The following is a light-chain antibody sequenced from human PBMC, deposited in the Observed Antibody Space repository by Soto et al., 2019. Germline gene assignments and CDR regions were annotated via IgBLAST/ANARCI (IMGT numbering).Light chain of an antibody. CDR1: QSISSY. CDR3: QQSYSTPTT. Sequence: IQMTQSPSSLSASVGDRVTITCRASQSISSYLNWYQQKPGKAPKILIYVASSLQSGVPSRFSGSGSGTDFTLTISSLQPEAFATYYCQQSYSTPTTFGQGTKVDIK. J-gene: IGKJ1*01. V-gene: IGKV1-39*01. CDR2: VAS.